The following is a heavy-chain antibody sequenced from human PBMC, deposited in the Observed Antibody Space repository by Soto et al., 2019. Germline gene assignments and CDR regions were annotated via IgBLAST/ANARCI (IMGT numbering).Heavy chain of an antibody. V-gene: IGHV1-18*01. D-gene: IGHD3-9*01. Sequence: ASVKVSCKASGYTFTSYAISWVRQAPGQGLEWMGWISAYNGNTNYAQKLQGRVTMTTDTSTSTAYMELRSLRSDDTAVYYCARERHYDILPGSSLAYWCQGTLVTVSS. CDR1: GYTFTSYA. CDR2: ISAYNGNT. CDR3: ARERHYDILPGSSLAY. J-gene: IGHJ4*02.